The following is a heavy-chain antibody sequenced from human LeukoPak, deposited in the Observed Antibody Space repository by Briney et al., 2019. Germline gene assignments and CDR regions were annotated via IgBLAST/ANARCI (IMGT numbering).Heavy chain of an antibody. CDR1: GGSISSYY. V-gene: IGHV4-4*07. CDR2: IYTSGST. D-gene: IGHD3-22*01. Sequence: SEALSLTCTVSGGSISSYYWSWIRQPAGKGLEWIGRIYTSGSTNYNPSLKSRVTMSVDTSKNQFSLKLSSVTAADTAVYYCAREGYDSSGYPFDYWGQGTLVTVSS. J-gene: IGHJ4*02. CDR3: AREGYDSSGYPFDY.